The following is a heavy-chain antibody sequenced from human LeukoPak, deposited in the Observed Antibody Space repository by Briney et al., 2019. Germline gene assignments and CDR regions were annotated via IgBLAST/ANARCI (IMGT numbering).Heavy chain of an antibody. Sequence: GGSLRLSCADSGLTISNNWMSWVRQAPGKGLEWVSVIYSSATTNYADFVKGRFTISRDTSKNTLYLQMNSLRAEDTAVYYCARHYYDSSVYHYIFDSWGQGTLVTVSS. CDR2: IYSSATT. CDR1: GLTISNNW. D-gene: IGHD3-22*01. CDR3: ARHYYDSSVYHYIFDS. V-gene: IGHV3-66*04. J-gene: IGHJ4*02.